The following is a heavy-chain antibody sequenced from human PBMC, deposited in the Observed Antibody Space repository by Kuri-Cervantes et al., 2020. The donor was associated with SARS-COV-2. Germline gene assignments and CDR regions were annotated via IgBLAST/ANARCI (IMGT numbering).Heavy chain of an antibody. V-gene: IGHV1-18*01. CDR2: TSAYNGNT. CDR1: GYTFTSYG. CDR3: ASFTPTEDLYHYYYAMDT. Sequence: ASVKVSCKASGYTFTSYGISWVRQAPGQGLEWMGWTSAYNGNTNYAQKFQGRVTITADTSASTVYMDLSSLGSEDTAVYYCASFTPTEDLYHYYYAMDTWGQGTTVTVSS. D-gene: IGHD1-1*01. J-gene: IGHJ6*02.